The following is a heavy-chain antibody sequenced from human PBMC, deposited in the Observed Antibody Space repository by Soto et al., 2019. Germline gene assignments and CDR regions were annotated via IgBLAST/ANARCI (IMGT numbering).Heavy chain of an antibody. J-gene: IGHJ6*02. Sequence: SQTLSLTCAISGDSVSSNSAAWNWIRQSPSRGLEWLGRTYYRSKWYNDYAVSVKSRITINPDTSKNQFSLQLNSVTPEDTAVYYCARGRTVLLWFGELSRYGMDVWGQGTTVTVSS. CDR3: ARGRTVLLWFGELSRYGMDV. CDR2: TYYRSKWYN. V-gene: IGHV6-1*01. D-gene: IGHD3-10*01. CDR1: GDSVSSNSAA.